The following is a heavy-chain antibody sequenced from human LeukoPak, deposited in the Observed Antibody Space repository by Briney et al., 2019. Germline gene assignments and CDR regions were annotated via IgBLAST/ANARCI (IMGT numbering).Heavy chain of an antibody. V-gene: IGHV3-11*06. Sequence: GGSLRLSCAAFGFTFSDYYMSWIRQAPGKGLEWVSYISSSSSYTNYADSVKGRFTISRDNAKNSLYLQMNSLRAEDTAVYYCTRRGGVCSSASCLDYWGQGTLVTVSS. D-gene: IGHD2-2*01. CDR1: GFTFSDYY. J-gene: IGHJ4*02. CDR3: TRRGGVCSSASCLDY. CDR2: ISSSSSYT.